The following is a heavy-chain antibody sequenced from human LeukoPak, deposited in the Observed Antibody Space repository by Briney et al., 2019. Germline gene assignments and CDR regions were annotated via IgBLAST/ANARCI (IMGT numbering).Heavy chain of an antibody. CDR3: ARGQVPAARGCNWFDP. J-gene: IGHJ5*02. V-gene: IGHV4-34*01. CDR2: INARGDT. Sequence: KASETLSLTCAVYGWSFNDYYWNWVRQPPGKGLEWIGEINARGDTNYNPSLKSRVTISVDSSKNQFSLTLTSMIAADTAIYYCARGQVPAARGCNWFDPWGQGTLVTVSS. CDR1: GWSFNDYY. D-gene: IGHD2-2*01.